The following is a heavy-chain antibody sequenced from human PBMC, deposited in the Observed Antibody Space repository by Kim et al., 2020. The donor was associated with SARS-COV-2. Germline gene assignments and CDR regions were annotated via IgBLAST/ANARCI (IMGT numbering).Heavy chain of an antibody. D-gene: IGHD2-2*01. CDR3: ARDGLVVPAAPSAFDI. Sequence: GGSLRLSCAASGFTFSSFWMSWVRQAPGKGLEWVANIKQDGSEKYYVDSVKGRFTISRDNAKNSLYLQMNSLRAEDTAVYYCARDGLVVPAAPSAFDIWGQGTCSPSLQ. CDR2: IKQDGSEK. V-gene: IGHV3-7*03. CDR1: GFTFSSFW. J-gene: IGHJ3*02.